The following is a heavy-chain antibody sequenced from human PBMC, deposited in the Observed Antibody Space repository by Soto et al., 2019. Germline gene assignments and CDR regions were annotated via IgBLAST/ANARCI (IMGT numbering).Heavy chain of an antibody. Sequence: QVQLVQSGAEVKKPGASVKVSCKASGYTFTGYYMNWVRQAPGQGLEWMGWINPNSGGTNYAQKFQGRVTMTRDTSTSTAYKELGRLRADDTAVDYCARHVSDTAMENWFDPWVQGTLVTVSS. V-gene: IGHV1-2*02. J-gene: IGHJ5*02. CDR3: ARHVSDTAMENWFDP. D-gene: IGHD5-18*01. CDR2: INPNSGGT. CDR1: GYTFTGYY.